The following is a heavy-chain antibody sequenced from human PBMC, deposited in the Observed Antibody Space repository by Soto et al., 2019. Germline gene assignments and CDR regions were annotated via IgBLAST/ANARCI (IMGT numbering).Heavy chain of an antibody. Sequence: QVQLQESGPGLVKPSGTLSITCAVSGGSISDNWWSWVRPPPGKGLEWIGDVYHSGTGYYNPSLKSRVPTSVDKSASQISLSLNSVTGADTDVYYCAGHVAVARTRGFDSWGQGTLVTVSS. CDR1: GGSISDNW. V-gene: IGHV4-4*02. J-gene: IGHJ4*02. D-gene: IGHD2-21*01. CDR3: AGHVAVARTRGFDS. CDR2: VYHSGTG.